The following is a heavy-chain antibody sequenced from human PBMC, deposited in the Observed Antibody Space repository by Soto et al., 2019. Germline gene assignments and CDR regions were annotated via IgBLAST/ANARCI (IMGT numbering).Heavy chain of an antibody. V-gene: IGHV3-23*01. D-gene: IGHD3-16*02. J-gene: IGHJ3*02. CDR2: ISGSGGST. CDR1: GFTFSSYA. CDR3: AKDLVYVWRSYRALGALDI. Sequence: GGSLRLSCAASGFTFSSYAMSWXRQAPGKGLEWVSAISGSGGSTYYADSVKGRFTISRDNSKNTLYLQMNSLRAEDTAVYYCAKDLVYVWRSYRALGALDIWGQGTMVTVSS.